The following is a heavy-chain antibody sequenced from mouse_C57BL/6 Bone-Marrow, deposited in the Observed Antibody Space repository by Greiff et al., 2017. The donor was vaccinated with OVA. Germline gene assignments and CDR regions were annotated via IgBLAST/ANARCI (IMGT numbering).Heavy chain of an antibody. J-gene: IGHJ4*01. V-gene: IGHV1-59*01. CDR2: IDPSDSYT. CDR1: GYTFTSYW. D-gene: IGHD2-12*01. Sequence: QVHVKQPGAELVRPGTSVKLSCKASGYTFTSYWMHWVKQRPGQGLEWIGVIDPSDSYTNYNQKFKGKATLTVDTSSSTAYMQLSSLTSEDSAVYYCAVLRPYAMDYWGQGTSVTVSS. CDR3: AVLRPYAMDY.